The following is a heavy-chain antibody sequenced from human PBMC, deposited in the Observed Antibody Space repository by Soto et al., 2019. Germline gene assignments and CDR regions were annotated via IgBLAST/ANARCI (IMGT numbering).Heavy chain of an antibody. CDR3: ARILTGYYGGDYYGMDV. Sequence: PGESLKISCKGSGYSFTSYWISWVRQMPGKGLEWMGRIDPSDSYTNYSPSFQGHVTISADKSISTAYLQWSSLKASDTAMYYCARILTGYYGGDYYGMDVWGQGTTVTVYS. J-gene: IGHJ6*02. V-gene: IGHV5-10-1*01. D-gene: IGHD3-9*01. CDR1: GYSFTSYW. CDR2: IDPSDSYT.